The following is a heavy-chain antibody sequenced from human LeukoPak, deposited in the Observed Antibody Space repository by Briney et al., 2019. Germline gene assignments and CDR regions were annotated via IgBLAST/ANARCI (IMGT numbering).Heavy chain of an antibody. CDR1: GFTFSSYW. CDR3: ARGYSGSYRIFDY. D-gene: IGHD1-26*01. V-gene: IGHV3-74*01. Sequence: GGSLRLSCAASGFTFSSYWMHWVRQAPGKGLVWVSRINSDGSSTSYADSVKGRFTTSRDNAKNTLYLQMNSLRAEDTAVYYCARGYSGSYRIFDYWGQGTLVTVSS. CDR2: INSDGSST. J-gene: IGHJ4*02.